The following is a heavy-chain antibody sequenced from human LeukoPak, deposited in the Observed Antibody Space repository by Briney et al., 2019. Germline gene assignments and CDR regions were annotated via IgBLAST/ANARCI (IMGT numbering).Heavy chain of an antibody. J-gene: IGHJ6*03. D-gene: IGHD2/OR15-2a*01. CDR1: GFTLSRHG. CDR2: VSDNGGLK. V-gene: IGHV3-30*18. CDR3: AKAADQYYYSYFYYMDV. Sequence: AGGSLRLSCAASGFTLSRHGMHWVRQAPGRGLEWLAVVSDNGGLKYYSDSVKGRFTISRDNSKSTLNLQMNSLRGDDTAVYYCAKAADQYYYSYFYYMDVWGKGTTVTVSS.